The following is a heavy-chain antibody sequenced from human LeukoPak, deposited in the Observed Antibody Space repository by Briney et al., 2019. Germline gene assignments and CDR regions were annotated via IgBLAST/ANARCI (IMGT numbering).Heavy chain of an antibody. CDR3: AKGGGSGSFRGQTDYYYMDV. V-gene: IGHV3-48*03. CDR2: ISSSSSTI. Sequence: PGGSLRLSCAASGFTFSSYEMNWVRQAPGKGLEWVSYISSSSSTIYYADSVKGRFTISRDNSKNTLYMQLSSLRAEDTAVYYCAKGGGSGSFRGQTDYYYMDVWGKGTTVTVSS. D-gene: IGHD3-10*01. J-gene: IGHJ6*03. CDR1: GFTFSSYE.